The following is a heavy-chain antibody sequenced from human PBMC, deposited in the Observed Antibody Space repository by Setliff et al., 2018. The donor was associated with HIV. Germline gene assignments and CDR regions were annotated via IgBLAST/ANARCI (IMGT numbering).Heavy chain of an antibody. D-gene: IGHD6-6*01. J-gene: IGHJ3*02. CDR2: ISDYSGKT. Sequence: GASVKVSCKASGYTFKKYGITWVRQAPGQGLEWMGWISDYSGKTNYAQKLQGRVTMTTDTSTSTAYMELRSLRSDDTAVYYCARGLYSSSSRGAFDIWGQGTMVTVS. V-gene: IGHV1-18*01. CDR3: ARGLYSSSSRGAFDI. CDR1: GYTFKKYG.